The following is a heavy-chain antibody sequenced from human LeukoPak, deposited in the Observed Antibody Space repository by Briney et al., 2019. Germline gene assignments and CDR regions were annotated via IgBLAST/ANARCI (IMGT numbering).Heavy chain of an antibody. CDR1: GYTFTSYY. CDR3: ARVSGVVKTTMVTSPEHYFEY. D-gene: IGHD5-18*01. J-gene: IGHJ4*02. CDR2: INPSGGST. V-gene: IGHV1-46*01. Sequence: ASVKVSCKASGYTFTSYYMHWVRQAPGQGLEWMGIINPSGGSTSYAQKFQGRVTMTRDTSTSTVYMELSSLRSEDTAMYYCARVSGVVKTTMVTSPEHYFEYWGQGTLVTVSS.